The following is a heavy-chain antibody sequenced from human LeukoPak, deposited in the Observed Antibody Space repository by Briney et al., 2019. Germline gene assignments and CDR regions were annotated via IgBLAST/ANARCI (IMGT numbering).Heavy chain of an antibody. J-gene: IGHJ4*02. Sequence: PGGSLRLSCAASGFTFSSYAMSWVRQAPGKGLEWVSAVSGSGGSTYYADSVKGRFTISRDNSKNTLYLQMNSLRAEDTAVYYCAKDRMIRLWFISSLTFDYWGQGTLVTVSS. CDR1: GFTFSSYA. CDR3: AKDRMIRLWFISSLTFDY. CDR2: VSGSGGST. D-gene: IGHD5-18*01. V-gene: IGHV3-23*01.